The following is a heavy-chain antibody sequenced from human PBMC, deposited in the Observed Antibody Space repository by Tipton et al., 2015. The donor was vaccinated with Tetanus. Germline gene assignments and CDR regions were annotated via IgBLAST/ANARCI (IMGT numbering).Heavy chain of an antibody. Sequence: QLVQSGAEVKKPGASVKVSCKTSGYTFITYDINWVRQAPGQGLEWMGWMSPNSGNTGYAQKFQGRVTMTRDTSIRTAYMEVISLRSEDTAVYYCARGRASLDFWGQGTLVTFSS. CDR3: ARGRASLDF. V-gene: IGHV1-8*01. J-gene: IGHJ4*02. CDR2: MSPNSGNT. CDR1: GYTFITYD.